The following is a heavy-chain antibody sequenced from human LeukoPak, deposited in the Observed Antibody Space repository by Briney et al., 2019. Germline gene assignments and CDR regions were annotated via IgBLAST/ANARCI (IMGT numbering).Heavy chain of an antibody. V-gene: IGHV3-30*18. Sequence: GGSLRLSCAASGFTFSSYGMHWVRQAPGKGLEWAAVISYDGSNKYYADSVKGRFTISRDNSKNTLYLQMNSLRAEDTAVYYCAKDSWLAASHYYYYYMDVWGKGTTVTVSS. D-gene: IGHD6-13*01. J-gene: IGHJ6*03. CDR3: AKDSWLAASHYYYYYMDV. CDR2: ISYDGSNK. CDR1: GFTFSSYG.